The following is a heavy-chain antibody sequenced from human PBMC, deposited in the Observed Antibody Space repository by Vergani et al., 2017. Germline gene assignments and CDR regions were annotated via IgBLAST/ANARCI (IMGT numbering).Heavy chain of an antibody. V-gene: IGHV3-23*01. J-gene: IGHJ1*01. Sequence: EVQLLESGGGLVQPGGSRRLSCAGAGFTFDTYTMAYVRPAPGKGLEWVATISSVGGDIFYADSVKGRFPISRDNSKNTLFLQMNSLKDEDTAVYYCTTAWGLYYLHGEYFQYWGRGTLVSVPS. CDR3: TTAWGLYYLHGEYFQY. CDR2: ISSVGGDI. CDR1: GFTFDTYT. D-gene: IGHD3-10*01.